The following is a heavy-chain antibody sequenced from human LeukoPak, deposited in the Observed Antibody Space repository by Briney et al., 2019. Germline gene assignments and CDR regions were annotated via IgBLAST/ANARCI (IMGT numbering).Heavy chain of an antibody. V-gene: IGHV4-30-4*01. CDR1: GGSLSSGDYY. Sequence: PSQTLSLTCTVSGGSLSSGDYYWRWLRQPPGRGLEWFGYIYYSGSTYYNPSLKTRVTISVDTSKSQFSLKLSSVTAADTAVYYCARTRSKNYGGNSLFFYFDYWGQGTLVTVSS. D-gene: IGHD4-23*01. CDR2: IYYSGST. J-gene: IGHJ4*02. CDR3: ARTRSKNYGGNSLFFYFDY.